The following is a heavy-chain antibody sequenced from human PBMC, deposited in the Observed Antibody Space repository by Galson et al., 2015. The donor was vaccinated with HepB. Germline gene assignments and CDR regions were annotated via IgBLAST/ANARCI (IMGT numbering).Heavy chain of an antibody. CDR2: ISAYNGNT. CDR1: GYTFTSYG. J-gene: IGHJ3*02. CDR3: AIKPWWLEHDAFDI. V-gene: IGHV1-18*01. D-gene: IGHD1/OR15-1a*01. Sequence: SVKVSCKASGYTFTSYGISWVRQAPGQGLEWMGWISAYNGNTNYAQKLQGRVTMTTDTSTSTAYMELRSLRSDDTAVYYCAIKPWWLEHDAFDIWGQGTMVTVSS.